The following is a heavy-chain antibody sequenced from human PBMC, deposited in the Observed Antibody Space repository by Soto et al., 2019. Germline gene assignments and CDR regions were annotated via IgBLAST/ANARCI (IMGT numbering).Heavy chain of an antibody. CDR3: ARGAGTDAFDI. D-gene: IGHD6-19*01. CDR1: GFTFSSYA. Sequence: QVQLVESGGGVVQPGRSLRLSCAASGFTFSSYAMHWVRQAPGKGLEWVAVISYDGSNKYYADSVKGRFTISSDNSKNTLYLQMNSLRAEDTAVYYGARGAGTDAFDIWGQGTMVTVSS. J-gene: IGHJ3*02. V-gene: IGHV3-30-3*01. CDR2: ISYDGSNK.